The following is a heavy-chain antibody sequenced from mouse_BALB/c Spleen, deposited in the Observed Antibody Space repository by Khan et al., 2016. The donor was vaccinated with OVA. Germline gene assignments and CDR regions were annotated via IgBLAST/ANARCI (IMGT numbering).Heavy chain of an antibody. CDR1: GFTFSDYY. CDR3: ARGHYGDPFSY. D-gene: IGHD2-13*01. V-gene: IGHV5-4*02. Sequence: EVELVESGGGLVKPGGSLKLSCAASGFTFSDYYMYWIRQTPEKRLEWVATISDGSTYTYYPDSVKGRFTISRDNATNSLYLQMSSLQSEDTALYYCARGHYGDPFSYWGQGTLVTVSA. J-gene: IGHJ3*01. CDR2: ISDGSTYT.